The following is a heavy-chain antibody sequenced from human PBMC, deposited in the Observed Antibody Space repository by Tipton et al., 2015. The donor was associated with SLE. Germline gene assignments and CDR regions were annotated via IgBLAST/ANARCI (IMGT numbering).Heavy chain of an antibody. Sequence: LRLSCTVSGVSITTGPYHWAWFRQPAGKEPEWIGHIYTSGATAYNPSLKSRVTISTDTSKNQFFLKLNSVTGADTAVYYCARDQTSWWYYNWGLGTLVTVSS. D-gene: IGHD2-15*01. J-gene: IGHJ4*02. V-gene: IGHV4-61*09. CDR1: GVSITTGPYH. CDR3: ARDQTSWWYYN. CDR2: IYTSGAT.